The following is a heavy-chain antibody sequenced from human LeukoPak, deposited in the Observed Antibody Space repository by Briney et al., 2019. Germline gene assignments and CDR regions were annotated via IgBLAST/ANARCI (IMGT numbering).Heavy chain of an antibody. CDR3: ARRHLVSRQYFDWLFPRDGYFDY. D-gene: IGHD3-9*01. Sequence: SETLSLTCTVSGGSIRSSSYYWGWIRQPPGKGLEYIGGIYDSGSTYYNPSLQSRATISVDTSKNQFSLKVSSVTAADTAVYYCARRHLVSRQYFDWLFPRDGYFDYWGQGTLVTVSS. J-gene: IGHJ4*02. V-gene: IGHV4-39*01. CDR2: IYDSGST. CDR1: GGSIRSSSYY.